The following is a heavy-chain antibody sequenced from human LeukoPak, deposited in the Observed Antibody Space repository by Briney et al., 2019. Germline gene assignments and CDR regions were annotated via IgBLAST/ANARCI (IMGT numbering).Heavy chain of an antibody. Sequence: GALRLSCAASGFTFSNYGMHWVRQASGKGLEWVGRVRTKTNNYATTYAASVKGRFTISRDDSKNTAYLQMNSLGTGDTAVYYCASYDNAGNYYHNYWGQGTLVTVSS. D-gene: IGHD3-22*01. V-gene: IGHV3-73*01. CDR1: GFTFSNYG. J-gene: IGHJ4*02. CDR3: ASYDNAGNYYHNY. CDR2: VRTKTNNYAT.